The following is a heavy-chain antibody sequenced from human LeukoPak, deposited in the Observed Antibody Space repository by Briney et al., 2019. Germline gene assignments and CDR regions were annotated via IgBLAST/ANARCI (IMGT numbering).Heavy chain of an antibody. CDR1: GFTFSSYS. CDR2: ISSSSTRI. Sequence: PGGSLRLSRAASGFTFSSYSMNWVRQAPGKGLEWVSYISSSSTRIYYTDSVKGRFTISRDNAKNSLYLQMNSLRAEDTAVYYCARGKHDYWGQGTLVTVSS. CDR3: ARGKHDY. J-gene: IGHJ4*02. V-gene: IGHV3-48*04.